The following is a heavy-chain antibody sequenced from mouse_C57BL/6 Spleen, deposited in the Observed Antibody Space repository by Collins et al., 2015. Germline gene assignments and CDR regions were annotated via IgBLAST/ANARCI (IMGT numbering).Heavy chain of an antibody. Sequence: VSGFSLTSYAISWVRQPPGKGLEWLGVIWTGGGTNYNSALKSRLSISKDNSKSQVFLKMNSLQTDDTARYYCARNNWDLAMDYWGQGTSVTVSS. CDR3: ARNNWDLAMDY. D-gene: IGHD4-1*01. J-gene: IGHJ4*01. V-gene: IGHV2-9-1*01. CDR1: GFSLTSYA. CDR2: IWTGGGT.